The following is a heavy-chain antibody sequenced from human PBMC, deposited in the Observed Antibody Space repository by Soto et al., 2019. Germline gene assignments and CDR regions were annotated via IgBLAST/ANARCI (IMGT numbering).Heavy chain of an antibody. CDR1: GFTFSSYW. V-gene: IGHV3-7*03. CDR3: ARDGDYVWGSYRPTNHDAFDI. Sequence: PGGSLRLSFAASGFTFSSYWMSCVRQAPGKGLEWVANIKQDGSEKYYVDSVKGRFTISRDNAKNSLYLQMNSLRAEDTAVYYCARDGDYVWGSYRPTNHDAFDIWGQGTMVTVSS. J-gene: IGHJ3*02. CDR2: IKQDGSEK. D-gene: IGHD3-16*02.